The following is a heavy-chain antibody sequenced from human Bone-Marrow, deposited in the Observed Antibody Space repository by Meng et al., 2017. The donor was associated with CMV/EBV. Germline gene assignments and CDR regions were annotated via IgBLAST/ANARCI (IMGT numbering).Heavy chain of an antibody. Sequence: LTCSVSGGSISNSYWSWMRQPAGKGLEWIGRIYSSGSTNYNTSLKSRVTMSVDTSKNQFSLKLSSVTAADTAVYYCAREVGSGCFDPWGQGTLVTVSS. D-gene: IGHD1-26*01. CDR1: GGSISNSY. CDR2: IYSSGST. V-gene: IGHV4-4*07. CDR3: AREVGSGCFDP. J-gene: IGHJ5*02.